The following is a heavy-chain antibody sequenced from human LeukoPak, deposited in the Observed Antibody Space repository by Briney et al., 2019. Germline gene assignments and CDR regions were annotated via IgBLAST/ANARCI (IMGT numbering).Heavy chain of an antibody. J-gene: IGHJ5*02. V-gene: IGHV1-8*01. D-gene: IGHD6-19*01. Sequence: ASVKVSCKASGYIFTIYDINWVRQATGQGLEWMGWMNPNSGNTGYTQKFQGRVTMTRNTSISTAYMELSSLRSEDTAVYYCARGRGSGHKENWFDPWGQGTLVTVSS. CDR2: MNPNSGNT. CDR1: GYIFTIYD. CDR3: ARGRGSGHKENWFDP.